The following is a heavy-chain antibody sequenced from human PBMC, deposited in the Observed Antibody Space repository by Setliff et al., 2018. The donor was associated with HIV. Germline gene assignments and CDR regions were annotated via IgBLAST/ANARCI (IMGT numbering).Heavy chain of an antibody. D-gene: IGHD1-1*01. J-gene: IGHJ4*02. CDR3: AREAPDDHFDH. V-gene: IGHV1-46*01. CDR1: GYTFTSYY. CDR2: INPSGGQR. Sequence: RASVKVSCKASGYTFTSYYIYWVRQAPGQGLEWMGMINPSGGQRSFAQKFQGRITVATATSTATSTGTVYLELSSLRSEDTAVYYCAREAPDDHFDHWGQGTLVTVSS.